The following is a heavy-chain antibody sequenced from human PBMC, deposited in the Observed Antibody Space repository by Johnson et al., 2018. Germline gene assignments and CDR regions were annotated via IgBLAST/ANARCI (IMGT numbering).Heavy chain of an antibody. V-gene: IGHV3-74*01. Sequence: VQLQESGGGLVQPGGSLRLYCAASGFTFSRHWMHWVRQVPGKGLVWVSRINSGGSDTSYADPVKGRFTISRDNAKNTLYLQMNSLRAEDTAVYYCARGGPLLSAIMVGACDLWGQGTMVSVSS. J-gene: IGHJ3*01. CDR3: ARGGPLLSAIMVGACDL. CDR2: INSGGSDT. CDR1: GFTFSRHW. D-gene: IGHD2-8*01.